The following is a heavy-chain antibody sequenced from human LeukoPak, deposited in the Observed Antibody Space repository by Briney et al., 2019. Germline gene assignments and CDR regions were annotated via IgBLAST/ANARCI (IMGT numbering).Heavy chain of an antibody. D-gene: IGHD3-10*01. CDR1: GFTFTNYW. Sequence: GGSLRLSCAASGFTFTNYWMSWVRQAPGRGREWVANITPDGSETYYVDSVKGRYSFSRDNAKNSLYLQMNSLRAEDTAVYFCVSLGNYGSGSFAFNYWGQGALVTVSS. CDR3: VSLGNYGSGSFAFNY. J-gene: IGHJ4*02. CDR2: ITPDGSET. V-gene: IGHV3-7*05.